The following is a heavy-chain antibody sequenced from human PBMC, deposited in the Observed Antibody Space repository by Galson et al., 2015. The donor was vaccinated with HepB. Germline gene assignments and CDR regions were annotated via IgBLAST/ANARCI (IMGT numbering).Heavy chain of an antibody. CDR3: ARDAQTQGDAVFGI. V-gene: IGHV1-3*01. Sequence: SVKVSCKASGYTFTRYAMHWVRQAPGQGLEWMGWINAGNGKTEYSQNLQGRVTITRDTSASTVYMELSSLRSEDTAVYHCARDAQTQGDAVFGIWGQGTVVTVSS. J-gene: IGHJ3*02. CDR2: INAGNGKT. D-gene: IGHD3-16*01. CDR1: GYTFTRYA.